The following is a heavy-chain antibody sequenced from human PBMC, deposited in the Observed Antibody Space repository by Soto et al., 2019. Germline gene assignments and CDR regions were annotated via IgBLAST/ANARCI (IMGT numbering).Heavy chain of an antibody. CDR3: AKDCSGGSCYSAFDI. CDR2: ISGSGGST. J-gene: IGHJ3*02. D-gene: IGHD2-15*01. CDR1: GFTFSSYA. V-gene: IGHV3-23*01. Sequence: EVQLLESGGGLVQPGGSLRLSCAASGFTFSSYAMSWVRQAPGKGLEWVSAISGSGGSTYYADFVKGRFTISRDNSKNPRDLQMNSLRAEDTAVYYCAKDCSGGSCYSAFDIWGQGTMVTVSS.